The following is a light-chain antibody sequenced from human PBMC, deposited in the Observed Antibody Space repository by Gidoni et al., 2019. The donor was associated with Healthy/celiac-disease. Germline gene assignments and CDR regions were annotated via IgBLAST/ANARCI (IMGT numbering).Light chain of an antibody. V-gene: IGKV4-1*01. CDR3: QQCYGSPRT. CDR2: WAS. Sequence: IVSVQSPACLAVSVGGGATINRKSSQTVLYRSDNRNSLAWYQQKPGPSPQLLIDWASTRTSGVPSRFSGSGSRTDFILTISTLQAEDAVDYFWQQCYGSPRTFGQGTKVEIK. J-gene: IGKJ1*01. CDR1: QTVLYRSDNRNS.